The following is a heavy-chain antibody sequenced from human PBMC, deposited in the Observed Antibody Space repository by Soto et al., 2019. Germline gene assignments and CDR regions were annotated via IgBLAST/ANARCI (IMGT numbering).Heavy chain of an antibody. D-gene: IGHD3-22*01. CDR3: ARNVNYYDSSGYYPRRMGYYYGMDV. Sequence: QVQLVQSGAEVKKPGASVKVSCKASGYTFTGYYMHWVRQAPGQGLEWMGWINPNSGGTNYAQKFQGRVTMTRDTSISTADMELSRLRSDDTAVYYCARNVNYYDSSGYYPRRMGYYYGMDVWGQGTTVTVSS. J-gene: IGHJ6*02. V-gene: IGHV1-2*02. CDR1: GYTFTGYY. CDR2: INPNSGGT.